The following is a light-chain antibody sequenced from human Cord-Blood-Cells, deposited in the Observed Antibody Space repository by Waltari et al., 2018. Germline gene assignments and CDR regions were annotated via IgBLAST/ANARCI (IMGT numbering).Light chain of an antibody. V-gene: IGLV2-14*01. J-gene: IGLJ2*01. Sequence: QSALTQPASVSGSPGQSITISCTGTSSDAGGYNDVSWYQQHPGKPPKLMIYDVSKRPSGVSNRFSGSKSGNTASLTISGLQAEDEADYYCSSYTSSSTLVFGGGTKLTVL. CDR1: SSDAGGYND. CDR2: DVS. CDR3: SSYTSSSTLV.